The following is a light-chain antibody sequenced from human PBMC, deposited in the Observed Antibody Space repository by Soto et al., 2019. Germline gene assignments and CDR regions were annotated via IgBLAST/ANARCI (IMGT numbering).Light chain of an antibody. CDR1: QSVSSN. Sequence: EIVMTQSPATLSVSPGERTTLSCRASQSVSSNLAWDQQKPGQAPRLLIYGASTRATGIPARFSGSGSGTEFNLTISSLQSEDFAVYYCQQYNKWPQTFGQGTKV. J-gene: IGKJ1*01. CDR3: QQYNKWPQT. CDR2: GAS. V-gene: IGKV3-15*01.